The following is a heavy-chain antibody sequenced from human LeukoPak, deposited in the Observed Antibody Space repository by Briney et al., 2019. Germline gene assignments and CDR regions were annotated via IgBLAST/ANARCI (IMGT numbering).Heavy chain of an antibody. CDR3: ARPHQSMSGYNWNYQDDAFDI. D-gene: IGHD1-7*01. V-gene: IGHV3-53*01. CDR2: IYSGGST. J-gene: IGHJ3*02. Sequence: PGGSLRLSCAASGFTVSSNYMSWVRQAPGKGLEWVSVIYSGGSTYYADSVKGRFTISRDNSKNTLYLQMNSLRAEDTAVYYCARPHQSMSGYNWNYQDDAFDIWGQGTMVTVSS. CDR1: GFTVSSNY.